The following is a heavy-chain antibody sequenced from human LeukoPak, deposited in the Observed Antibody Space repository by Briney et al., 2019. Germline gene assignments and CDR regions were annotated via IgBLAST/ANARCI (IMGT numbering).Heavy chain of an antibody. CDR1: GFTFNNYA. V-gene: IGHV3-23*01. CDR2: ITATGGST. Sequence: GGSLRLSCAASGFTFNNYAMNWVRQAPGKGLEWVSTITATGGSTYYADSVKGRFTISRDNSKNTPYLQMNSLRAEDTALYYCVRYWGIDYWGQGTLVTVSS. CDR3: VRYWGIDY. D-gene: IGHD7-27*01. J-gene: IGHJ4*02.